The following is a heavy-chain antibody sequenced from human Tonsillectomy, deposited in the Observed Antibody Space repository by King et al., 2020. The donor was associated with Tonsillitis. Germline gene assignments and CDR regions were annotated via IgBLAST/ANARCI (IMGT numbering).Heavy chain of an antibody. V-gene: IGHV5-51*01. D-gene: IGHD2-15*01. CDR3: ARPRSHCSGGSCYGYYFDY. CDR1: GYSFTSYW. CDR2: IYPGDSDT. Sequence: VQLVESGAEVKKPGESLKISCKGSGYSFTSYWIGWVRQMPGKGLEWMGIIYPGDSDTRYSPSFQGQVTISADKSISTAYLQWSSLKASDTAMYYCARPRSHCSGGSCYGYYFDYWGQGTLVTVSS. J-gene: IGHJ4*02.